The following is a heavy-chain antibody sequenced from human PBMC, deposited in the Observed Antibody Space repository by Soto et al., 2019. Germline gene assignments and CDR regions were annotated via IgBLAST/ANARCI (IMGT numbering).Heavy chain of an antibody. CDR3: ARAHYGDYGYGMDV. Sequence: QLQLQESGSGLVKPSQTLSLTCAVSGGSISSGGYSWNWIRQPPGKGLERIGYIYHSGSAYYNPSLKSRVTISVDRSKNQFSLNLTSVTAADTAVYYCARAHYGDYGYGMDVWGQGTTVTVSS. D-gene: IGHD4-17*01. CDR2: IYHSGSA. CDR1: GGSISSGGYS. J-gene: IGHJ6*02. V-gene: IGHV4-30-2*01.